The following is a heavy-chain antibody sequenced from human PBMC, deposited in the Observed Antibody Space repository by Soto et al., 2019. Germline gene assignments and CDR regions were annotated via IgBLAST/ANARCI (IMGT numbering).Heavy chain of an antibody. CDR3: ARGWTFDY. V-gene: IGHV4-38-2*01. D-gene: IGHD2-15*01. J-gene: IGHJ4*02. CDR1: GYSITSGYY. CDR2: IFHSGTT. Sequence: SETLSLTCAVSGYSITSGYYWGWIRQPPGKGLEWIGSIFHSGTTYYNPSLKSRVAISVDTSKNQFSLKLTSVTAADTAVYYCARGWTFDYWGQGTLVT.